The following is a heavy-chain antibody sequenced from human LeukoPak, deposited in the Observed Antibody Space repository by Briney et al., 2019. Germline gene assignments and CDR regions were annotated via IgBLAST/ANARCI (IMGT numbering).Heavy chain of an antibody. CDR1: GGSITSHY. CDR2: IYYSGSA. Sequence: PSETLSLTCTVSGGSITSHYWSWIRQAPGKGLEWIGFIYYSGSAKHYPSLQRRVTISLDTSEKKFSLKVTSVTAADTAVYYCTRLLDNDSSGDPDTFDIWGQGTVVTVSS. V-gene: IGHV4-59*08. D-gene: IGHD3-22*01. CDR3: TRLLDNDSSGDPDTFDI. J-gene: IGHJ3*02.